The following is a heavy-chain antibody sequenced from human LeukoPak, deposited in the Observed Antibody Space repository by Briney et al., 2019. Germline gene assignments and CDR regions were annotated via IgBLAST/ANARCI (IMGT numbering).Heavy chain of an antibody. V-gene: IGHV4-39*01. D-gene: IGHD3-10*01. Sequence: SETLSLTCTVSGDSISCSSYYWGWIRQPPGKGLEWIGSIYYSGSTYYSPSLKSRVTISVDTSKNQFSLKLSSVTAADTAVYYCARHYLPGSGNSGYMDVWGKGTTVTVSS. CDR2: IYYSGST. J-gene: IGHJ6*03. CDR3: ARHYLPGSGNSGYMDV. CDR1: GDSISCSSYY.